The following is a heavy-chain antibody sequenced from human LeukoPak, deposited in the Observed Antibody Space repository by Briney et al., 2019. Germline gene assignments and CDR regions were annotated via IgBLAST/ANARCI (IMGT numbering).Heavy chain of an antibody. CDR2: IYYSGST. Sequence: SETLSLTCTVSGGSISSSSYHWGWIRQPPGKGLEWIGYIYYSGSTNYNPSLESRVTISVDTSKNQFSLKLSSVTAADTAVYYCARWGELFWSGYYFFDYWGQGTLVTVSS. J-gene: IGHJ4*02. CDR3: ARWGELFWSGYYFFDY. CDR1: GGSISSSSYH. V-gene: IGHV4-61*05. D-gene: IGHD3-3*01.